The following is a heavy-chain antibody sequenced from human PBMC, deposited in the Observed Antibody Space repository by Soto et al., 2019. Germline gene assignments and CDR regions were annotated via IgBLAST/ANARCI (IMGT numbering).Heavy chain of an antibody. J-gene: IGHJ5*02. V-gene: IGHV3-48*04. CDR3: ARDRSWNDSGFDP. CDR1: GFTFSSYW. Sequence: GGSLRLSCAASGFTFSSYWMHWVRQAPGKGLEWVSYISSSGSTIYYADSVKGRFTISRDNAKNSLYLQMNSLRAEDTAVYYCARDRSWNDSGFDPWGQGTLVTVSS. CDR2: ISSSGSTI. D-gene: IGHD1-1*01.